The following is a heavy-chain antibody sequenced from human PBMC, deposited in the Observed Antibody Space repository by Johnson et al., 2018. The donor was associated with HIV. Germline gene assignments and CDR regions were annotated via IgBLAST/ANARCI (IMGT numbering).Heavy chain of an antibody. CDR2: IWYDGINK. CDR1: GFTFSSYW. V-gene: IGHV3-33*06. J-gene: IGHJ3*02. CDR3: AKDWAYSSSWYDEGLAFDI. Sequence: VQLVESGGGLVQPGGSLRLSCAASGFTFSSYWMSWVRQAPGKGLEWVANIWYDGINKYYADSVKGRFTISRDNSKKPLYLQMNSVRAEDTAVYYCAKDWAYSSSWYDEGLAFDIWGQGTLVTVSS. D-gene: IGHD6-13*01.